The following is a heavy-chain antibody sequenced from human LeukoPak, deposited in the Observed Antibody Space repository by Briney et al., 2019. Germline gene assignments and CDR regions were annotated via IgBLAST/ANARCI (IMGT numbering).Heavy chain of an antibody. V-gene: IGHV1-69-2*01. CDR1: GYTFTDYY. J-gene: IGHJ5*02. D-gene: IGHD7-27*01. CDR3: ATSSPGDLDWFDP. Sequence: ASVKISCKVSGYTFTDYYMHWVQQAPGKGLEWMGLVDPEDSETIYAEKFQGRVTITADTSTDTAYMELSSLRSEDTAVYYCATSSPGDLDWFDPWGQGTLVTVSS. CDR2: VDPEDSET.